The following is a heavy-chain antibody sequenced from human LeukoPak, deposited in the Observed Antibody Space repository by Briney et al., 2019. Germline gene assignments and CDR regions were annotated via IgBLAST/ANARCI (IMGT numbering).Heavy chain of an antibody. Sequence: GASVKVSCKSSGGTFSSYAISWVRQAPGQGLGWMGGTIPIFGTANYAQKFQGRVTITADESTSTAYMELSSLRSEDTAVYYCARDQGSSGYYSDDDDAFDIWGQGTMVTVSS. CDR2: TIPIFGTA. D-gene: IGHD3-22*01. V-gene: IGHV1-69*13. CDR1: GGTFSSYA. CDR3: ARDQGSSGYYSDDDDAFDI. J-gene: IGHJ3*02.